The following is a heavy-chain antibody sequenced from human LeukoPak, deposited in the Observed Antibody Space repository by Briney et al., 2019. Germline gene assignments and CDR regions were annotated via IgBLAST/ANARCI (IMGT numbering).Heavy chain of an antibody. D-gene: IGHD3-22*01. CDR1: GGSISSYY. Sequence: SETLSLTCTVSGGSISSYYWSWIRQPPGKGLEWIGYIYYSGSTNYNPSLKSRVTISVDTSKNQFSLKLSSVTAADTAVYYCAREDTMTSYLPFDYWGQGTLVAVSS. CDR3: AREDTMTSYLPFDY. V-gene: IGHV4-59*01. CDR2: IYYSGST. J-gene: IGHJ4*02.